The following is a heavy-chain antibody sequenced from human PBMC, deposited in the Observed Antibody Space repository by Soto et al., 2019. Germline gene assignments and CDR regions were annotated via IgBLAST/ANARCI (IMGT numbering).Heavy chain of an antibody. Sequence: ASVKVSCKASGYTFTSYGISWVRQAPGQGLEWMGWISAYNGNTNYAQKLQGRVIMTTDTSTSTAYMELRSMRSDDTAVYYCARDQYYYESSGYYYDAFDIWGQGTMFTVSS. CDR1: GYTFTSYG. D-gene: IGHD3-22*01. J-gene: IGHJ3*02. CDR2: ISAYNGNT. V-gene: IGHV1-18*01. CDR3: ARDQYYYESSGYYYDAFDI.